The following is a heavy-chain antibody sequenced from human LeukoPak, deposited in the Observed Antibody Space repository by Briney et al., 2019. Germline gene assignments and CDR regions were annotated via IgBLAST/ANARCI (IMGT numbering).Heavy chain of an antibody. D-gene: IGHD3-10*01. V-gene: IGHV3-23*01. J-gene: IGHJ4*02. Sequence: GGSPRLSCAASGFTSGDHDMTWVRQTSGRGPEWVSSTNFGGSITWYADSVRGRFTMSRDKSKNTLYLQMNSLRADDTAVYFCARGPNFGSWRAVDYWGQGILVTVSS. CDR3: ARGPNFGSWRAVDY. CDR2: TNFGGSIT. CDR1: GFTSGDHD.